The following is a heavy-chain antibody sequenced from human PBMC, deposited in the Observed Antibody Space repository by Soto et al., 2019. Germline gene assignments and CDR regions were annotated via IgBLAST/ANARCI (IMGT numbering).Heavy chain of an antibody. Sequence: GGSLRLSCAASGFTFSSYEMNWVRQAPAKGLEWVSYISSSGSTIYYADSVKGRFTISRDNAKNSLYLQMNSLRAEDTAVYYCARNLHDTFEYSSLDAFDIWGQGTMVTVSS. J-gene: IGHJ3*02. CDR3: ARNLHDTFEYSSLDAFDI. V-gene: IGHV3-48*03. CDR2: ISSSGSTI. CDR1: GFTFSSYE. D-gene: IGHD6-6*01.